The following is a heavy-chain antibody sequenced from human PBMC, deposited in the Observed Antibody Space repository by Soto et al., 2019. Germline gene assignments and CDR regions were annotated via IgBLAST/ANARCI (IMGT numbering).Heavy chain of an antibody. CDR3: ARAPYYYDSSVYWAY. CDR1: GVTFSSYS. Sequence: GGSLGLSCAASGVTFSSYSMNWFRQAPGKGLEWVSSISSSSSYIYYADSVKGRFTISRDNAKNSLYLQMNSLRAEDTAVYYCARAPYYYDSSVYWAYWGQGTLVTVSS. J-gene: IGHJ4*02. V-gene: IGHV3-21*01. D-gene: IGHD3-22*01. CDR2: ISSSSSYI.